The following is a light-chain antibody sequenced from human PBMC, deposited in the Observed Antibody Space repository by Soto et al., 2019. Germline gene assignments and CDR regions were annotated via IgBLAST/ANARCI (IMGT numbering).Light chain of an antibody. CDR3: QQFGGSPPAFT. J-gene: IGKJ2*01. Sequence: EVVLTQSPGTLSLSPGERATLSCRASQSVSSRNLAWYQQKPGQAPRLLMYGASNRATGIPDRFSGSGSGTHFTLTISRLEPEDFALFYCQQFGGSPPAFTFGQGTKLEIK. CDR1: QSVSSRN. V-gene: IGKV3-20*01. CDR2: GAS.